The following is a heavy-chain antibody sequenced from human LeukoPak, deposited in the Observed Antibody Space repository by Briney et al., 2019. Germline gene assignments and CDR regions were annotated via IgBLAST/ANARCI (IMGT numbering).Heavy chain of an antibody. Sequence: PSETLSLTCTVSGGSIINNYWSWIRQPPEKGLEWIGYVYYDGSTNYNPSLKSRVTMSVDTSKNQLSLKLTSVTAADTAMYYCARHPPATGRFDYRGQGTLVTVSS. CDR3: ARHPPATGRFDY. CDR2: VYYDGST. J-gene: IGHJ4*02. V-gene: IGHV4-59*01. CDR1: GGSIINNY. D-gene: IGHD1-14*01.